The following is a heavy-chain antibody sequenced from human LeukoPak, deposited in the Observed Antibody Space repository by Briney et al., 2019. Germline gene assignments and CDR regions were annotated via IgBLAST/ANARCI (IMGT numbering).Heavy chain of an antibody. V-gene: IGHV1-2*04. J-gene: IGHJ6*02. CDR1: GYTFTGYY. Sequence: ASVKVSCKASGYTFTGYYMHWVRQAPGQGLEWMGWINPNSGGTNYAQKFQGWVTMTRDTSISTAYMELSRLRSDDTAVYYCARDEMATTGYYYYGMDVWGQGTTVTVSS. CDR2: INPNSGGT. D-gene: IGHD5-24*01. CDR3: ARDEMATTGYYYYGMDV.